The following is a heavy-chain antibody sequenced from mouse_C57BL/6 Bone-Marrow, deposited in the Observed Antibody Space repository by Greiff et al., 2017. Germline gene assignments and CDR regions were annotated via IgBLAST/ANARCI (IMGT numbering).Heavy chain of an antibody. J-gene: IGHJ2*01. V-gene: IGHV1-4*01. CDR1: GYTFTSYT. Sequence: VQLQESGAELARPGASVKMSCKASGYTFTSYTMNWVKQRPGQGLDWIGYINPSSGYTKYNQKFKDKATLTADKSSSTAYMQLSSLTSEDSAVYYCAVGYFDYWGQGTTLTVSS. CDR2: INPSSGYT. CDR3: AVGYFDY. D-gene: IGHD3-1*01.